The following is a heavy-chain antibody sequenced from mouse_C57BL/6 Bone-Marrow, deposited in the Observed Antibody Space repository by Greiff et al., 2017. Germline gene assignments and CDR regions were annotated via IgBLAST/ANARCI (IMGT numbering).Heavy chain of an antibody. CDR3: ARSGNYHYAMDY. J-gene: IGHJ4*01. V-gene: IGHV1-80*01. CDR1: GYAFSSYW. Sequence: VQLQQSGAELVKPGASVKISCKASGYAFSSYWMNCVKQRPGKGLEWIGQIYPGDGDTNYNGKFKGKATLTADKSSSTAYMQLSSLTSEDSAVYFCARSGNYHYAMDYWGQGTSVTVSS. D-gene: IGHD2-1*01. CDR2: IYPGDGDT.